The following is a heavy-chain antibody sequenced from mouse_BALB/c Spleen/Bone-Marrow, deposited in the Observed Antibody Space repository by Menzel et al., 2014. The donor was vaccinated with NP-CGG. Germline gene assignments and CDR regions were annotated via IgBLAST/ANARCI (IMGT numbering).Heavy chain of an antibody. CDR3: ARTYFDY. CDR1: GYTFTSYW. Sequence: QVQLKDSGAELVKPGASVELSCKASGYTFTSYWMHWVKQRPGQGLEWIGEINPSNGRTNYNEKFKSKATLTVDKSSSTAYMQLSSLTSEDSAVYYCARTYFDYWGQGTTLTVSS. V-gene: IGHV1S81*02. CDR2: INPSNGRT. J-gene: IGHJ2*01.